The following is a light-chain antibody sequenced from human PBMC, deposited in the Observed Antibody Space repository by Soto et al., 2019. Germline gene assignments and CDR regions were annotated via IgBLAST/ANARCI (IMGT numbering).Light chain of an antibody. J-gene: IGKJ2*01. V-gene: IGKV4-1*01. CDR1: QSVLYSSNNKNY. CDR2: WAS. Sequence: DIVMTQSPDSLAVSLGERATINCKSSQSVLYSSNNKNYLAWYQQIPGQPPRLLIYWASARESGVPDRFSGSGSGTGFTLTITSLQAEDVAVYYCQQYYTTPYTFGQGTKVDIK. CDR3: QQYYTTPYT.